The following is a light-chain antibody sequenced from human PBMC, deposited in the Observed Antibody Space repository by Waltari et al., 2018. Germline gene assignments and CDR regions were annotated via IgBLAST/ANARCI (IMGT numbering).Light chain of an antibody. CDR3: GTWDSSLSGAV. J-gene: IGLJ7*01. Sequence: QSVLTQSPSVSAVPGQRVNISCSGGRCSTGHSCVHEYRQFPGTAPKLLIDEDNERPSGVPGRFSGSKSGTSATLDITGLQAGDEADYYCGTWDSSLSGAVFGGGTHLTVL. V-gene: IGLV1-51*02. CDR2: EDN. CDR1: RCSTGHSC.